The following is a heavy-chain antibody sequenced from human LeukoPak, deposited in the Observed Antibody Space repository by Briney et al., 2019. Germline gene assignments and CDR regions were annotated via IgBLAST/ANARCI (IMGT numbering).Heavy chain of an antibody. CDR3: ARAAHDYVWGSYRSDYGMDV. V-gene: IGHV1-2*04. CDR2: INPNRGGT. J-gene: IGHJ6*04. D-gene: IGHD3-16*02. CDR1: GYTLTGHY. Sequence: ASVTVSCKASGYTLTGHYMHRVRQAPGQALEGMGWINPNRGGTNYAQQLQPWVTMTRDTSISTAYMELSRLRSDDTAVYYCARAAHDYVWGSYRSDYGMDVWGKGTTVTVSS.